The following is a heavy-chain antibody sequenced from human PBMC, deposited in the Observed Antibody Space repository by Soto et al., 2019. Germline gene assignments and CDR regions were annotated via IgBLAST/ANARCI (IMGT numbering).Heavy chain of an antibody. CDR1: GYTFTGYY. D-gene: IGHD2-2*01. CDR2: INPNSGGT. Sequence: ASVKVSCKASGYTFTGYYIHWVRQAPGQGLEWMGWINPNSGGTNYAQKFQGRVTMTRDTSISTAYMELSSLRSDDTAVYYCARPTGYQLPPMDVWGQRTTVTVSS. CDR3: ARPTGYQLPPMDV. J-gene: IGHJ6*02. V-gene: IGHV1-2*02.